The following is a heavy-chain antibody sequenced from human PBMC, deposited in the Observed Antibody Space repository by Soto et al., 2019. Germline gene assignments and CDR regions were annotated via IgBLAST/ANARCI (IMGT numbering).Heavy chain of an antibody. CDR2: IYYSGST. Sequence: QVQLQESGPGLVKPSQTLSLTCTVSGGSISSGDYYWSWIRQPPGKGLEWIGYIYYSGSTYYNPSLKSRVTISVDTSKNQFSLKLSSVTAADTAVYYCARRKIVGAWTSGGMDVWGQGTTVTVSS. D-gene: IGHD1-26*01. V-gene: IGHV4-30-4*01. CDR3: ARRKIVGAWTSGGMDV. CDR1: GGSISSGDYY. J-gene: IGHJ6*02.